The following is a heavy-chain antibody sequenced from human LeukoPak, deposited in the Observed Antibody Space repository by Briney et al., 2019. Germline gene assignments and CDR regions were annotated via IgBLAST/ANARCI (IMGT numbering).Heavy chain of an antibody. CDR3: ARHGTYPSFDY. D-gene: IGHD1-26*01. V-gene: IGHV4-59*08. CDR1: GGSISSYY. Sequence: SETLSLTCTVSGGSISSYYWSWIRQPPGKGLEWIGYIYYSGSTNYNPSLESRVTISVDMSKNQFSLKLSSVTAADTAVYYCARHGTYPSFDYWGQGTLVTVSS. CDR2: IYYSGST. J-gene: IGHJ4*02.